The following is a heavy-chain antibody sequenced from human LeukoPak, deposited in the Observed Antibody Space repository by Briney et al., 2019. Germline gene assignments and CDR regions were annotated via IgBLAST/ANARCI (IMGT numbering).Heavy chain of an antibody. D-gene: IGHD6-13*01. J-gene: IGHJ5*02. CDR3: ARERSIHIGSGSWYGSWFDP. CDR1: SGSISTSNYY. V-gene: IGHV4-61*02. Sequence: PSETLSLTCTVSSGSISTSNYYWSWIRQPAGKGLEWIGRIYTSGSTNYNPSLKSRVTMSVDTSKNQFSLKLSSVTAADTAVYYCARERSIHIGSGSWYGSWFDPWGQGTLVTVSS. CDR2: IYTSGST.